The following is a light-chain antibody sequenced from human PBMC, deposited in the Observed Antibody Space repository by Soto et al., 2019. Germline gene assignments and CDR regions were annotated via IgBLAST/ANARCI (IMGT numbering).Light chain of an antibody. J-gene: IGLJ1*01. Sequence: QSALTQPASXXXXPGQSITISCTGTSSDVGTYNYVSWYQQHPGKVPKLMIYEVSDRPSGVSNRFSGSKSGNTASLTISGLQAEDEADYYCSSYTSTTTLVFGTGTKLTVL. CDR3: SSYTSTTTLV. CDR1: SSDVGTYNY. V-gene: IGLV2-14*01. CDR2: EVS.